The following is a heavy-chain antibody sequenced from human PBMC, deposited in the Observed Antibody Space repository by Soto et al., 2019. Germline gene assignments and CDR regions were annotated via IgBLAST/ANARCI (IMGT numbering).Heavy chain of an antibody. Sequence: LRLSCAAPGFTFSSYGMHWVREAPGKGLGWVAVISYDGNNKYYADSVKGRFTISRDNSKNTLSLQMNSLRSEDTAVYYGAKGGQLWTNYYYYVMDVWGQVTRIPVS. D-gene: IGHD5-18*01. V-gene: IGHV3-30*18. CDR2: ISYDGNNK. CDR1: GFTFSSYG. CDR3: AKGGQLWTNYYYYVMDV. J-gene: IGHJ6*02.